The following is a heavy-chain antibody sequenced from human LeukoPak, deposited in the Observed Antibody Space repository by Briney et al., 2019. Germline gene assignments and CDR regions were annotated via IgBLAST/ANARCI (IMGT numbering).Heavy chain of an antibody. CDR2: IYYSGST. J-gene: IGHJ4*02. CDR3: ARHGDSSGYWGYYFDY. V-gene: IGHV4-39*01. CDR1: GGSISSYY. D-gene: IGHD3-22*01. Sequence: SETLSLTCTVSGGSISSYYWGWIRQPPGKGLEWIGSIYYSGSTYYNPSLKSRVTISVDTSKNQFSLKLSSVTAADTAVYYCARHGDSSGYWGYYFDYWGQGTLVTVSS.